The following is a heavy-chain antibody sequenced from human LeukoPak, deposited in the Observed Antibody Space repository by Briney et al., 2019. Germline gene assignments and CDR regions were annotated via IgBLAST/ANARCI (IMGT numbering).Heavy chain of an antibody. D-gene: IGHD6-19*01. CDR3: ARLAYSSGWPIDH. CDR1: GGSISSYY. J-gene: IGHJ4*01. Sequence: PSETLSLTCTVSGGSISSYYWNWIRQPPGKGLGWIGYIYDRGSTNYNPSFKSRVIISVDRSKNQFSLKLRSVTAADTAVYYCARLAYSSGWPIDHWGQGILVTVSS. V-gene: IGHV4-59*08. CDR2: IYDRGST.